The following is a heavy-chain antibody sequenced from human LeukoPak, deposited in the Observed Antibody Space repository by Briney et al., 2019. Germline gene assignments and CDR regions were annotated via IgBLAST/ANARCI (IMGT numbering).Heavy chain of an antibody. CDR2: IYYNGHT. CDR3: ARHVLGDYDY. Sequence: ADTLSLPCPPSAPPVSSYSSTWIPQPPGKGLNWIGYIYYNGHTSSNPSLRTRVTTSVDTSKNHFSLKLNSVTAADTAVHYCARHVLGDYDYWGHGTLVTVSS. V-gene: IGHV4-59*08. CDR1: APPVSSYS. J-gene: IGHJ4*01. D-gene: IGHD2-8*01.